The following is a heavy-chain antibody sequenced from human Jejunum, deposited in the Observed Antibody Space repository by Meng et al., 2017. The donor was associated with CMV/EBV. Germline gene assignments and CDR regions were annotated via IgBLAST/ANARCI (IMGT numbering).Heavy chain of an antibody. Sequence: SGYSISSGSYWAWIRPTPDKGLEWLGSVYQSGATFYNPSVVRRVTISMDTSKNQFSLQLTSVTAADTAMYYCVREQFLTGSSVDYWGQGILVTVSS. CDR1: GYSISSGSY. V-gene: IGHV4-38-2*02. CDR2: VYQSGAT. CDR3: VREQFLTGSSVDY. J-gene: IGHJ4*02. D-gene: IGHD6-6*01.